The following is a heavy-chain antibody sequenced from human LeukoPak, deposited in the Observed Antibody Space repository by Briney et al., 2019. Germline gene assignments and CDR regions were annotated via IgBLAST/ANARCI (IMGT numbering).Heavy chain of an antibody. Sequence: PGESLKISCRVFGYAFASYWIGWVRQVPGKGLEWMGIIYPGDSDTRYSPSFQGQVTISADKSISTAYLQWSSLKASDTAMYYCARSTGAPSMFPPLFDYWGQGTLVTVSS. J-gene: IGHJ4*02. CDR2: IYPGDSDT. D-gene: IGHD2-8*02. CDR1: GYAFASYW. CDR3: ARSTGAPSMFPPLFDY. V-gene: IGHV5-51*01.